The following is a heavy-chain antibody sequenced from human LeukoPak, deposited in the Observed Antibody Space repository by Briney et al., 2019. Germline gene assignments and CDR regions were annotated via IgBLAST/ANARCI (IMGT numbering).Heavy chain of an antibody. V-gene: IGHV3-21*01. D-gene: IGHD4-23*01. CDR2: ISSSSSYI. J-gene: IGHJ4*02. CDR3: ARLTDNDYGGKGYYFDY. CDR1: GFTFSSYS. Sequence: PGGSLRLSCAASGFTFSSYSMNWVRQAPGKGLEWVSSISSSSSYIYYADSVKGRFTISRDNAKNSLYLQMNSLRAEDTAVYYCARLTDNDYGGKGYYFDYWGQGTLVTVSS.